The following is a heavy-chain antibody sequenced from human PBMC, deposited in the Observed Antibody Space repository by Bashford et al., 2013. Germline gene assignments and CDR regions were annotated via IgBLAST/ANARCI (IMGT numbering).Heavy chain of an antibody. CDR2: ISYDGSNK. Sequence: GGSLRLSCAASGFTFSSYGMHWVRQAPGKGLEWVAVISYDGSNKYYADSVRGRFTISRDNYNNTLYLEMNSLRLDDTAMYFCARGLGYTFGDIGHWGRGTLVTVSS. CDR3: ARGLGYTFGDIGH. J-gene: IGHJ4*02. CDR1: GFTFSSYG. D-gene: IGHD3-3*01. V-gene: IGHV3-30*03.